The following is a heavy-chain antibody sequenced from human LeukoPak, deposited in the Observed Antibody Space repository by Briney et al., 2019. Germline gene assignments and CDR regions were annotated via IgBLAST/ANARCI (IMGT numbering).Heavy chain of an antibody. CDR3: ARVKRGYGDYV. CDR2: ISAYNGNT. V-gene: IGHV1-18*01. CDR1: GYTFTSYG. J-gene: IGHJ4*02. D-gene: IGHD4-17*01. Sequence: ASVKVSCKASGYTFTSYGISWVRQAPGQGLEWMGWISAYNGNTNYAQKFQGRVTMTRDTSTSTVYMELSSLRSEDTAVYYCARVKRGYGDYVWGQGTLVTVSS.